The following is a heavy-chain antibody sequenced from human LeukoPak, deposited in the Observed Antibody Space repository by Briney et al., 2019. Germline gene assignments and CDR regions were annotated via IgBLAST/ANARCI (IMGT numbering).Heavy chain of an antibody. CDR3: ARLSGRVVCSAGSCYIDS. CDR2: IYPGDSDT. V-gene: IGHV5-51*01. D-gene: IGHD2-15*01. Sequence: GESLKISCKGSGYSFTNNWIGWVRQMPGKGLEWMGIIYPGDSDTKYSPSFQGQVTISADKSISTAYLQWSSLKASDTAMYYCARLSGRVVCSAGSCYIDSWGQGTLVTVSS. J-gene: IGHJ4*02. CDR1: GYSFTNNW.